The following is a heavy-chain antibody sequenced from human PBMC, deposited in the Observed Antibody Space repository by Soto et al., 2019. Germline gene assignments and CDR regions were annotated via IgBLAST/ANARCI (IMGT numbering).Heavy chain of an antibody. Sequence: EVQLVESGGGLVQPGGSLRLSCAASGFTFSSYGMNWVRQAPGKGLAWVSYISSGRPTIQYADSVKGRFTISRDNAKNSLYLQMNSLRDEDTAVYYCARGGAARPDYWGQGTLVTGSS. D-gene: IGHD6-6*01. J-gene: IGHJ4*02. CDR3: ARGGAARPDY. V-gene: IGHV3-48*02. CDR1: GFTFSSYG. CDR2: ISSGRPTI.